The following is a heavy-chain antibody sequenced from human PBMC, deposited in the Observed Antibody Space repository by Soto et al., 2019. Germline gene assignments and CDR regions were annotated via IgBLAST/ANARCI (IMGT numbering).Heavy chain of an antibody. V-gene: IGHV3-33*01. D-gene: IGHD2-8*01. Sequence: PGGSLRLSCTASGFTFSAFALHWVRQAPGKGLEWVAVIWPDGNDEYYADSVKGRFTISSDSSKITLSLQMNSLSAEDTAVYYCARGSSCSNGVRYNLGWFGPWGQGPPVTVSS. J-gene: IGHJ5*02. CDR1: GFTFSAFA. CDR3: ARGSSCSNGVRYNLGWFGP. CDR2: IWPDGNDE.